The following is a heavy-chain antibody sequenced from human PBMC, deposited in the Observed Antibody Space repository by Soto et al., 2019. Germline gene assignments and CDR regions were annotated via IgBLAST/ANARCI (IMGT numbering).Heavy chain of an antibody. CDR3: ARAGGDDAFDI. CDR1: GGSISSGGYS. J-gene: IGHJ3*02. CDR2: IYHSGST. D-gene: IGHD2-21*01. Sequence: PSETLSLTCAVSGGSISSGGYSWSWIRQPPGKGLEWIGYIYHSGSTYYNPSLKSRVTISVDRSKNQFSLKLSSVTAADTAVYYCARAGGDDAFDIWGQGTMVTVSS. V-gene: IGHV4-30-2*01.